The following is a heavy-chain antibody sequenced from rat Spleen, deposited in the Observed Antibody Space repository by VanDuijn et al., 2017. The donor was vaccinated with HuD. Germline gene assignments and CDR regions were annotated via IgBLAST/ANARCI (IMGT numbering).Heavy chain of an antibody. Sequence: EVQLVESDGGLVQPGRSLKVSCAASGFTFSDHGMAWVRQAPTKGLEWVATVSSDGSRTYYRDSVKGRFTLSRDNAQSTLYLQMDSLRSEDTATYYCVRAPFYYGFDHWGQGVMVTVSS. J-gene: IGHJ2*01. D-gene: IGHD1-1*01. CDR3: VRAPFYYGFDH. CDR1: GFTFSDHG. V-gene: IGHV5-29*01. CDR2: VSSDGSRT.